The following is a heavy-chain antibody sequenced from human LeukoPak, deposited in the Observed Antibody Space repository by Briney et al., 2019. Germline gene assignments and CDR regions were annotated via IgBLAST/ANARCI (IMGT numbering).Heavy chain of an antibody. D-gene: IGHD3-22*01. J-gene: IGHJ5*02. V-gene: IGHV1-69*04. CDR1: GGTFSSYA. Sequence: SVKASCKASGGTFSSYAISWVRQAPGQGLEWMGRIIPILGIANYAQKFQGRVTITADKSTSTAYMELSSLRSEDTAVYYCARDQSITMINWFDPWGQGTLVTVSS. CDR2: IIPILGIA. CDR3: ARDQSITMINWFDP.